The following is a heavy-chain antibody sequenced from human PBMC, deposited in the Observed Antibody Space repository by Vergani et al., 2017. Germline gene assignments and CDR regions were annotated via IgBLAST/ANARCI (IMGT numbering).Heavy chain of an antibody. CDR2: IIPIFGTA. CDR1: GGTFSSYA. Sequence: QVQLVQSGAEVKKPGSSVKVSCKASGGTFSSYAISWVRQAPGQGLEWMGGIIPIFGTATYAQKFQGRVTFTADESTSTAYMELSSLRSEDTAVYYCARNSRAVSIVVLPAAHPMDVWGQGTTVTVSS. D-gene: IGHD2-2*01. J-gene: IGHJ6*02. CDR3: ARNSRAVSIVVLPAAHPMDV. V-gene: IGHV1-69*12.